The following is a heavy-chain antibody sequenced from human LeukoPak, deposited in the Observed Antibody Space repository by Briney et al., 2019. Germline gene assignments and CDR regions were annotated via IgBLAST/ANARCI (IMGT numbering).Heavy chain of an antibody. V-gene: IGHV4-30-2*01. CDR2: IYHSGST. J-gene: IGHJ6*03. D-gene: IGHD3-3*02. Sequence: SETLSLTCTVSGGSISSGGYYWSWIRQPPGKGLEWIGYIYHSGSTYYNPSLKSRVTISVDRSKNQFSLKLSSVTAADTAVYYCARAPNPLAYYYYMDVWGKGTTVTVSS. CDR1: GGSISSGGYY. CDR3: ARAPNPLAYYYYMDV.